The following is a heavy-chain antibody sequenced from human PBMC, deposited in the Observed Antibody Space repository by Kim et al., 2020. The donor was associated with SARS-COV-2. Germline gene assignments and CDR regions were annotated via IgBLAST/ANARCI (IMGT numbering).Heavy chain of an antibody. J-gene: IGHJ6*02. CDR3: AKVMGSGGSRGRGFDV. D-gene: IGHD2-8*02. Sequence: SVKGRSTISRDNSKNSLYLQMNSRRAEDTALYYCAKVMGSGGSRGRGFDVWGQGTTVTVSS. V-gene: IGHV3-9*01.